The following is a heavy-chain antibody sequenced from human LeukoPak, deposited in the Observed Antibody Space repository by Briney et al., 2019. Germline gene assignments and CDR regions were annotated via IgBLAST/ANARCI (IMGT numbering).Heavy chain of an antibody. CDR1: GFTFSSYS. Sequence: GGSLRLSCAASGFTFSSYSMNWVRQAPGKGLEWVSYISSSSSTIYYADSVKGRFTISRDNAKNSLYLQMNSLRAEDTAVYYCARDLPQSGPRRTVVTITVFDYWGQGTLVTVSS. CDR2: ISSSSSTI. D-gene: IGHD4-23*01. J-gene: IGHJ4*02. V-gene: IGHV3-48*01. CDR3: ARDLPQSGPRRTVVTITVFDY.